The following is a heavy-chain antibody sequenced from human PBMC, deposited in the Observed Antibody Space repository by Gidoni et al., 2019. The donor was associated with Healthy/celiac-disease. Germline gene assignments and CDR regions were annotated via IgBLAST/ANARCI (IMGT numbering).Heavy chain of an antibody. Sequence: QVQLQQWAAGLLKLSETLSLTCAVYGGSFSGYYWCWVRQPPGKGVEWIGDINHSGSTNYNPSVKSRVTIAVDTSKNQFSLKLSSVTAADTAVYYCARVIAAAGTRWFDPWGQGTLVTVSS. CDR1: GGSFSGYY. J-gene: IGHJ5*01. CDR3: ARVIAAAGTRWFDP. V-gene: IGHV4-34*01. D-gene: IGHD6-13*01. CDR2: INHSGST.